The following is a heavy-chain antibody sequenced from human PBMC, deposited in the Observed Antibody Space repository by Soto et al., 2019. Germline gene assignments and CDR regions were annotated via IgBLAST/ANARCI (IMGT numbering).Heavy chain of an antibody. J-gene: IGHJ4*02. CDR3: AREMFGRRHEYTGVDY. V-gene: IGHV3-48*03. Sequence: GGSLRLSCAASGFTFSSYEMNWVRQAPGKGLEWVSYISSSGRTIYYAGSVKGRFTISRDNAKNSLYLQMNSLRAEDTAVYYCAREMFGRRHEYTGVDYWGQGTLVTVSS. D-gene: IGHD3-10*02. CDR1: GFTFSSYE. CDR2: ISSSGRTI.